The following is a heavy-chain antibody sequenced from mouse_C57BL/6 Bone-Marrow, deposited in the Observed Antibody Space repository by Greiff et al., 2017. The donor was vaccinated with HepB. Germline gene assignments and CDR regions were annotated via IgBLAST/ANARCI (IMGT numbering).Heavy chain of an antibody. CDR2: SYPRSGNT. Sequence: QVQLQQSGAELARPGASVKLSCKASGYTFTSYGISWVKQRTGQGLEWIGESYPRSGNTYYNEKFKGKATLTADKSSSTAYMELRSLTSEDSAVYFCARGYYCSSEVAYWGQGTLVTVSA. J-gene: IGHJ3*01. D-gene: IGHD1-1*01. CDR1: GYTFTSYG. CDR3: ARGYYCSSEVAY. V-gene: IGHV1-81*01.